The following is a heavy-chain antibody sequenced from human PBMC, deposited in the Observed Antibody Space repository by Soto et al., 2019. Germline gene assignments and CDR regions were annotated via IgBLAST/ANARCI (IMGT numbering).Heavy chain of an antibody. V-gene: IGHV1-69*13. J-gene: IGHJ6*02. Sequence: WASVKVSCKASGGTFSSYAISWVRQAPGQGLEWMGGIIPIFGTANYAQKFQGRVTITADESTSTAYMELSSLRSEDTAVYYCARALSVSDYRGPGYYYGMDVWGQGTTVTVSS. CDR3: ARALSVSDYRGPGYYYGMDV. D-gene: IGHD4-4*01. CDR1: GGTFSSYA. CDR2: IIPIFGTA.